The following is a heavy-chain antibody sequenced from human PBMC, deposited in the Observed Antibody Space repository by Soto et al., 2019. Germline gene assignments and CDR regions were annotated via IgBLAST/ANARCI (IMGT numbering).Heavy chain of an antibody. CDR3: ARDDVLCDGGRCYGVPLDV. D-gene: IGHD2-15*01. V-gene: IGHV3-66*01. CDR2: IQSGGPT. CDR1: GFTISSKY. J-gene: IGHJ6*04. Sequence: GGSLTLSCAASGFTISSKYMSWFHQAPGKGLEWVSLIQSGGPTYYADSVKGRFTISRDTSENTLHLQMDSLRAEDTAVYYCARDDVLCDGGRCYGVPLDVWGKGNTVTVSS.